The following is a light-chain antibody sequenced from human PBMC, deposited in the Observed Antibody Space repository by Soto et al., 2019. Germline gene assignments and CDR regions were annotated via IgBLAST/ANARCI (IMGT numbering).Light chain of an antibody. CDR2: DAS. V-gene: IGKV3-15*01. CDR3: QQYDRWPVT. J-gene: IGKJ4*01. CDR1: QSVSSY. Sequence: EIVLTQSPATLSLSPGESATLSCRASQSVSSYLAWYQQKPGQAPRLLIHDASTGASGIPPRFSGSGSGTEFTLTLDRLQSAEGAVDYCQQYDRWPVTFGGGTKVDIK.